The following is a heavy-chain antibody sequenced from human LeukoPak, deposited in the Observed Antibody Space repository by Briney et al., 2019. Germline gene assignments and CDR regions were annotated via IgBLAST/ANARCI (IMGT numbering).Heavy chain of an antibody. Sequence: GGSLRLSCAASGFTFSGSAMHWVRQASGKGLEWVGRIRSKANSYATAYAASVKGRFTISRDDSKNTAHLQMNSLKTEDTAVYYCTRWASYGSGLNWGQGTLVTVSS. V-gene: IGHV3-73*01. CDR3: TRWASYGSGLN. CDR1: GFTFSGSA. D-gene: IGHD3-10*01. J-gene: IGHJ4*02. CDR2: IRSKANSYAT.